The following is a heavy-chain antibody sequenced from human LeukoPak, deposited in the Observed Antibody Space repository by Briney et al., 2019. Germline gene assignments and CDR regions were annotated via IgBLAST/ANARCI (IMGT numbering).Heavy chain of an antibody. CDR2: LSGNGIDT. J-gene: IGHJ4*02. V-gene: IGHV3-23*01. D-gene: IGHD3-3*01. Sequence: TGGSLRLSCAASGFTYSSYAMSWVRQAPGKGLEWVSGLSGNGIDTYYADSERGRFTISRDNSKNTLYLQMNSLRAEDTTVYYCAKGPGADDFWRGYFLSWGQGTLVTVSS. CDR1: GFTYSSYA. CDR3: AKGPGADDFWRGYFLS.